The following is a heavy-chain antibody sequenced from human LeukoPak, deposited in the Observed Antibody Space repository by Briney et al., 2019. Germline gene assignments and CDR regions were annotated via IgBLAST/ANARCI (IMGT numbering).Heavy chain of an antibody. D-gene: IGHD3-22*01. Sequence: APVKVSCTPSALTFTTSAMLWVPQACGQRLECRGWIVGGSGNTNYAQKIQERVTMTRDMYTSTEYMELSSLTTEDTAEYYCAAILGYYDSSGYSDYWGQGTLVTVSS. V-gene: IGHV1-58*02. CDR3: AAILGYYDSSGYSDY. CDR2: IVGGSGNT. J-gene: IGHJ4*02. CDR1: ALTFTTSA.